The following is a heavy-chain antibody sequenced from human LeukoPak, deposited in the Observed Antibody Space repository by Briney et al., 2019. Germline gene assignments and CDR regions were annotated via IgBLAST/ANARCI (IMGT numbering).Heavy chain of an antibody. CDR1: GGSFSDYY. Sequence: SETLSLTCAVYGGSFSDYYWTWIRQPPGKGLEWIGEINHSGSTNYNPSLKSRVTISVDTSKKQFFLRLSSVTAADTAVYYCVRDRELNYWGQGTLVTVSS. D-gene: IGHD1-7*01. CDR2: INHSGST. CDR3: VRDRELNY. J-gene: IGHJ4*02. V-gene: IGHV4-34*01.